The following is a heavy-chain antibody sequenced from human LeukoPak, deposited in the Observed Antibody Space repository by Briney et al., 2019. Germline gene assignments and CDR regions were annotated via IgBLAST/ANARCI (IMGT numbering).Heavy chain of an antibody. CDR1: GYTFTSYG. Sequence: GASVKVSCKASGYTFTSYGISWVRQAPGQGLEWMGWISAYNGNTNYAQKLQGRVTMTTDTSTSTAYMELRSLRSDDTAVYYCARNSPHTFYYYYYYMDVWGKGTTVTISS. CDR3: ARNSPHTFYYYYYYMDV. D-gene: IGHD2-21*01. J-gene: IGHJ6*03. V-gene: IGHV1-18*01. CDR2: ISAYNGNT.